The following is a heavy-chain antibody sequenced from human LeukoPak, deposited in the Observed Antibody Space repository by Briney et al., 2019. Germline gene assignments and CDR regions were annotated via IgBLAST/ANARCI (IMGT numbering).Heavy chain of an antibody. D-gene: IGHD3-16*01. J-gene: IGHJ4*02. CDR2: INPNSGGT. CDR1: GYTFTGYY. CDR3: ARVPRQRDVWGSYS. V-gene: IGHV1-2*02. Sequence: GASVKVSCKASGYTFTGYYMHWVRQAPGQGLEWMGWINPNSGGTNYAQKFQGRVTMTRDTSISTACMELSRLRSDDTAVYYCARVPRQRDVWGSYSWGQGTLVTVSS.